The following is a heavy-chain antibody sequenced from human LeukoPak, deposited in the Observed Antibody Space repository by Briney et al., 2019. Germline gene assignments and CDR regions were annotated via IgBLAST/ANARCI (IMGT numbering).Heavy chain of an antibody. J-gene: IGHJ6*03. V-gene: IGHV4-61*01. Sequence: PSETLSLTCTVSGASINSDTYYWSWIRQPPGKGLEWIGYIYYSGSTNYNPSLKSRVTISVDTSKNQFSLKLSSVTAADTAVYYCARTTKAHSWRTRYYDYYMDVWGKGTTVTVSS. CDR2: IYYSGST. D-gene: IGHD6-13*01. CDR1: GASINSDTYY. CDR3: ARTTKAHSWRTRYYDYYMDV.